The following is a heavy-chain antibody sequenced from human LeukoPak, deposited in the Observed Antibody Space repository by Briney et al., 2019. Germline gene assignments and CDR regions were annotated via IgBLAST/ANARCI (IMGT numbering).Heavy chain of an antibody. Sequence: SETLSLTCAVSGGSISSSTNWWSWVRQPPGKGLEWIGEVYHSGGTNYNPSLKSRITISVDTSKNQFSLKLSSVTAADTAVYYCARHTMGIGESNDWGQGTLVTVSS. CDR3: ARHTMGIGESND. D-gene: IGHD3-10*01. V-gene: IGHV4-4*02. CDR1: GGSISSSTNW. J-gene: IGHJ4*02. CDR2: VYHSGGT.